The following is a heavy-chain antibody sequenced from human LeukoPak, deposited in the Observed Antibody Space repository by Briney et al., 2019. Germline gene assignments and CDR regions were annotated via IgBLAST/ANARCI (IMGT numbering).Heavy chain of an antibody. J-gene: IGHJ4*02. Sequence: ASVKVSCKASGYTFTSYGISWVRQAPGQGLEWMGWINPNSGGTNYAQKFQGRVTMTRDTSISTAYMELSRLRSDDTAVYYCARNYDLNYWGQGTLVTVSS. CDR3: ARNYDLNY. D-gene: IGHD3-3*01. V-gene: IGHV1-2*02. CDR1: GYTFTSYG. CDR2: INPNSGGT.